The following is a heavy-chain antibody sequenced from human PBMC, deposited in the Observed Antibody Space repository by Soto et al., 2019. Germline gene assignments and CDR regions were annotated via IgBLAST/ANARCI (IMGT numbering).Heavy chain of an antibody. CDR1: GYTFTSYD. CDR2: MNPNSGNT. J-gene: IGHJ4*02. Sequence: ASVKVSCKASGYTFTSYDINWVRQATGQGLEWMGWMNPNSGNTGYAQKFQGRVTMTRNTSISTAYMELSSLRSEDTAVYYCARALKPSSGVNALTDYWGQGTLVTVSS. D-gene: IGHD2-8*01. CDR3: ARALKPSSGVNALTDY. V-gene: IGHV1-8*01.